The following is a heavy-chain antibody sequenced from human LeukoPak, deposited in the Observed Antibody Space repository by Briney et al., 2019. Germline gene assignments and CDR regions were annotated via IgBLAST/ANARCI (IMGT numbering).Heavy chain of an antibody. CDR1: GGSISSYY. V-gene: IGHV4-4*07. D-gene: IGHD3-10*01. CDR2: IYTSGST. J-gene: IGHJ3*02. CDR3: ARGHRFGESAHAFDI. Sequence: SETLSLTCTASGGSISSYYWSWIWQPAGKGLEWIGRIYTSGSTNYNPPLKSRVTMSVDTSKNQFSLKLSSVTAADTAVYYCARGHRFGESAHAFDIWGQGTMVTVSS.